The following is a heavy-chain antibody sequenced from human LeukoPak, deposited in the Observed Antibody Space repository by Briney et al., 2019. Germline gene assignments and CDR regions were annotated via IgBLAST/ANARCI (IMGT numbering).Heavy chain of an antibody. Sequence: GASVKVSCKASGYTFTIYAMHWVRQAPGQRLEWMGWSNAGNGNTKYSQEFQGRVTITRDTSASTAYMELSSLRSEDTAVYYCARDRGLYWLTTDFDYWGQGTLVTVSS. CDR2: SNAGNGNT. CDR1: GYTFTIYA. V-gene: IGHV1-3*02. J-gene: IGHJ4*02. CDR3: ARDRGLYWLTTDFDY. D-gene: IGHD1/OR15-1a*01.